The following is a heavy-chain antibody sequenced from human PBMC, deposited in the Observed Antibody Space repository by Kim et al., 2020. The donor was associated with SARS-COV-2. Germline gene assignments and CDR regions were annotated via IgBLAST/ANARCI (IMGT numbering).Heavy chain of an antibody. V-gene: IGHV4-30-2*05. CDR3: ARFRQSVVPAAMYFDY. J-gene: IGHJ4*02. Sequence: SLKSRVTISVDTSKNQFSLKRSSVTAAEPAVYYCARFRQSVVPAAMYFDYWGQGTLVTVSS. D-gene: IGHD2-2*01.